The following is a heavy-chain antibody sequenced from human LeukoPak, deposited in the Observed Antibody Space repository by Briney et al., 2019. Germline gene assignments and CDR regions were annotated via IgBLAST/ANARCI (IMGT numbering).Heavy chain of an antibody. J-gene: IGHJ4*02. D-gene: IGHD6-13*01. V-gene: IGHV4-59*12. CDR2: IYYSGST. CDR1: GGSISSYY. CDR3: ARGSIAAAVTY. Sequence: PSETLSLTCTVSGGSISSYYWSWIRQPPGKGLEWIGYIYYSGSTNYNPSLKSRVTISVDTSKNQFSLNLNTVTAADTAVYYCARGSIAAAVTYWGQGTLSPSPQ.